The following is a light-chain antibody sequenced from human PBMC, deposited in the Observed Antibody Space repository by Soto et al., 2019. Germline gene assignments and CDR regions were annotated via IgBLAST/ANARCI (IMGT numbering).Light chain of an antibody. CDR2: VAS. CDR1: QSVNSN. Sequence: EIVMTQSPVTLSVSPGDRATLSCRASQSVNSNLAWYQQKPGQTPKLVIYVASTRATGIPARFSGSGSGTEFTLTISSLQSEDFAVYYCQQYNVWPLTFGGGTKVEFK. CDR3: QQYNVWPLT. V-gene: IGKV3-15*01. J-gene: IGKJ4*01.